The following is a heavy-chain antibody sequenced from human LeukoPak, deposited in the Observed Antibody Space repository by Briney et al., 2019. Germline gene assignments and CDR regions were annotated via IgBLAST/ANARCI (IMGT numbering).Heavy chain of an antibody. D-gene: IGHD3-10*02. CDR2: IKQDGSKK. Sequence: PGGSLRLSCVASGFTFSSYWMGWVRQAPGKGLEWVANIKQDGSKKYYVDSVKGRFTISRDNAKNSLHLQMNNLRAEDTAVYYCAREGSYFRGPWGQGTLVTVSS. J-gene: IGHJ5*02. V-gene: IGHV3-7*01. CDR3: AREGSYFRGP. CDR1: GFTFSSYW.